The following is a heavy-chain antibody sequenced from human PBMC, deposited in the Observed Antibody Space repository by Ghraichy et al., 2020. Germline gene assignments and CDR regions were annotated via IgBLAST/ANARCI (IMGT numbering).Heavy chain of an antibody. CDR1: GFLFSSYA. D-gene: IGHD6-19*01. Sequence: GGSLRLSCATSGFLFSSYAMAWVRQTPGKGLEWVSTITYNGDNTYYADSVGGRFTVSRDNSKNTLYLQMNSLRAEDTAVYYCATSSSGWYEDTDYWGQGTLVTVSS. CDR3: ATSSSGWYEDTDY. V-gene: IGHV3-23*01. J-gene: IGHJ4*02. CDR2: ITYNGDNT.